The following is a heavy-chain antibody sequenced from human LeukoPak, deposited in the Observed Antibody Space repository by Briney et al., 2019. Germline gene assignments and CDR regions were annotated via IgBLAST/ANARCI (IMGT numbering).Heavy chain of an antibody. CDR3: ARRGTSYYYDSSAIPPFDY. CDR2: IYYSGNT. CDR1: GGSISSSSYY. J-gene: IGHJ4*02. D-gene: IGHD3-22*01. Sequence: SETLSLTCTVSGGSISSSSYYWGWIRQPPGKGLEWIGSIYYSGNTYYNPSLKSRVTISVDTSKNQFSLKLSSVTAADTAVYYCARRGTSYYYDSSAIPPFDYWGQGTLVTVSS. V-gene: IGHV4-39*01.